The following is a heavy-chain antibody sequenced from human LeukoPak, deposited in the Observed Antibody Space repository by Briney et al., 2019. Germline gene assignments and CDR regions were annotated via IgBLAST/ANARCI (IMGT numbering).Heavy chain of an antibody. J-gene: IGHJ6*02. D-gene: IGHD3-22*01. CDR1: GFTFSSYS. CDR3: TRDQTYDTVKAPWYYGMDV. CDR2: INTSSTI. Sequence: GGSLRLSCAASGFTFSSYSMNWVRQAPGKGLEWVPYINTSSTIYYADSVKGRFTISRDNAKNSLYLQMHSLRAEDTAVYYCTRDQTYDTVKAPWYYGMDVWGQGTTVTVSS. V-gene: IGHV3-48*04.